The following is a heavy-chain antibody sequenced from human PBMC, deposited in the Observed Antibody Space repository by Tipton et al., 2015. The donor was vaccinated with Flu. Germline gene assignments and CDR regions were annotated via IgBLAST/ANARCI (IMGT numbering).Heavy chain of an antibody. J-gene: IGHJ3*02. CDR1: GFAFSDYY. CDR3: ARGDGSGRNDDAYDI. CDR2: ITSSGSTI. Sequence: SLRLSCAASGFAFSDYYMSWIRQAPGKGLEWVSYITSSGSTIFYADSVKGRFTISRDNVKNLLYLQMNSLRAEDTALYYCARGDGSGRNDDAYDIWGQGTVVTASS. V-gene: IGHV3-11*01. D-gene: IGHD3-10*01.